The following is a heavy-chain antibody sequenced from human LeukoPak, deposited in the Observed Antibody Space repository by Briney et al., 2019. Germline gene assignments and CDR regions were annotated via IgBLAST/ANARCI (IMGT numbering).Heavy chain of an antibody. D-gene: IGHD4-23*01. CDR2: INANSGTT. Sequence: TGGSLRLSCTASGFAFSVYAMSWLRQPPGKGLEWVSTINANSGTTSYAASVRGRFTISRDNSKSTVYLQMNSVRAEDTAVYYCAKENYGGFVDYWGQGTLVTVSS. J-gene: IGHJ4*02. CDR3: AKENYGGFVDY. CDR1: GFAFSVYA. V-gene: IGHV3-23*01.